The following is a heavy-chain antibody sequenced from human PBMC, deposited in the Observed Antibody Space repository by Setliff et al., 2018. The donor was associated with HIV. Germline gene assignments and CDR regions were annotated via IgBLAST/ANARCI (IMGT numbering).Heavy chain of an antibody. CDR1: GYIFTDYW. V-gene: IGHV5-51*01. Sequence: PGESLKISCEASGYIFTDYWIGWVRQMPGKGLEWMGIIYPGDSDTRYSPSFQGQVTFSADKSISAVYLQWDSLKASDIAIYYCARATRSPLRWRDNLLSSSSFFMDVGGKGTTVTSP. CDR3: ARATRSPLRWRDNLLSSSSFFMDV. D-gene: IGHD2-21*01. CDR2: IYPGDSDT. J-gene: IGHJ6*03.